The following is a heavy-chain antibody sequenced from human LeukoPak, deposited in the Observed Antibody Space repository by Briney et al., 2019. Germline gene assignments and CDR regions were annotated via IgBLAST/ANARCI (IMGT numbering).Heavy chain of an antibody. J-gene: IGHJ4*02. CDR3: ARDQGGSYYFDY. CDR2: IYYSGST. CDR1: GGSLSSGDYY. D-gene: IGHD1-26*01. Sequence: PSETLSLTCTVSGGSLSSGDYYWSWIREPPGKGLEWVGHIYYSGSTYYNPSLKSRVTISVDTSKNQFSLKLSSVTAADTAVYYCARDQGGSYYFDYWGQGTLVTVSS. V-gene: IGHV4-30-4*08.